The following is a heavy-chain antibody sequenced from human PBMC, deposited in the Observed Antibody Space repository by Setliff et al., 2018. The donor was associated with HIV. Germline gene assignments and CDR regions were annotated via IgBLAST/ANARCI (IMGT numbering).Heavy chain of an antibody. CDR1: GESFSSYY. D-gene: IGHD1-26*01. CDR3: ARRRPPPSGSYSKYYMDV. Sequence: SETLSLTCAVHGESFSSYYWSWIRQPPGRGLEWIGEINHSGSTNYNPSLKSRVTISADTSKNQFSLSLSSVTVADTAVYYCARRRPPPSGSYSKYYMDVWGKGTTVTVSS. V-gene: IGHV4-34*01. CDR2: INHSGST. J-gene: IGHJ6*03.